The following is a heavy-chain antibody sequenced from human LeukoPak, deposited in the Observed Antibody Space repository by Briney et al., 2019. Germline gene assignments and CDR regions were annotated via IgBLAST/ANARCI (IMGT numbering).Heavy chain of an antibody. J-gene: IGHJ3*02. CDR1: GFNFSSYG. CDR2: ISYDGSNK. Sequence: VQPGRSLRLSCAASGFNFSSYGMHWVRPAPGKGLEWVAVISYDGSNKYYADSVKGRFTISRDNSKNTLYLQMNSLRTEDTAVYYCALLISNPANDAFDIWGQGTMVTVSS. D-gene: IGHD4-4*01. CDR3: ALLISNPANDAFDI. V-gene: IGHV3-30*03.